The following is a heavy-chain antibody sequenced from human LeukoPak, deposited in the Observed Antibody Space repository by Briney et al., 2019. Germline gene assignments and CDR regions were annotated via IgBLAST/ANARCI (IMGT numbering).Heavy chain of an antibody. J-gene: IGHJ4*02. CDR1: GFTLSSYV. CDR2: IRERGNT. V-gene: IGHV3-23*01. Sequence: GGSLRLSCAASGFTLSSYVMSWVRQATGQGLEWVSFIRERGNTDYADSVKGRFTVSRDTSTNTLYLQMSSLRVEDTAVYFCAREGNYYFDYWGQGTLVTVSS. D-gene: IGHD1-1*01. CDR3: AREGNYYFDY.